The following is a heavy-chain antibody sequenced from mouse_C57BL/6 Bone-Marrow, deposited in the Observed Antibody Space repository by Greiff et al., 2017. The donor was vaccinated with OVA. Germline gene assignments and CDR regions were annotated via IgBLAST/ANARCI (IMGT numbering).Heavy chain of an antibody. CDR3: AGGYGYDEGTVAY. D-gene: IGHD2-2*01. CDR2: ITHSGET. Sequence: VKLLESGPGLVKPSQSLFLTCSITGFPITSGYYWIWIRQSPGKPLEWMGYITHSGETFYNPSLQSPISITRETSKNQFFLQLNSVTTEDTAMYYCAGGYGYDEGTVAYWGQGTLVTVSA. V-gene: IGHV12-3*01. CDR1: GFPITSGYY. J-gene: IGHJ3*01.